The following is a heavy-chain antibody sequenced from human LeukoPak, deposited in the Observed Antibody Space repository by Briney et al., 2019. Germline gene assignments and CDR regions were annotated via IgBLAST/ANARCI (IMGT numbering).Heavy chain of an antibody. CDR3: VRGPHIAATSY. D-gene: IGHD6-25*01. Sequence: PGGSLRLSCVASGFSFNNYRMTWVRQAPGKGLEWVANIKQDGSEKQYVDSVRGRFALSRDNAKKSLYLQINTLRAEDTAVYYCVRGPHIAATSYWGQGTLVTVSS. J-gene: IGHJ4*02. V-gene: IGHV3-7*03. CDR2: IKQDGSEK. CDR1: GFSFNNYR.